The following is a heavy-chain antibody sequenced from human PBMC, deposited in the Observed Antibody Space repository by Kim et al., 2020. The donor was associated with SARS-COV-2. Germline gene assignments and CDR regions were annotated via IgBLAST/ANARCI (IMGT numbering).Heavy chain of an antibody. CDR2: IYYSGST. V-gene: IGHV4-59*08. CDR3: ARNPDNWNDVGWFDP. D-gene: IGHD1-1*01. Sequence: SETLSLTCTVSGGSISSYYWSWIRQPPGKGLEWIGYIYYSGSTNYNPSLKSRVTISVDTSKNQFSLKLSSVTAADTAVYYCARNPDNWNDVGWFDPWGQGTLVTVSS. CDR1: GGSISSYY. J-gene: IGHJ5*02.